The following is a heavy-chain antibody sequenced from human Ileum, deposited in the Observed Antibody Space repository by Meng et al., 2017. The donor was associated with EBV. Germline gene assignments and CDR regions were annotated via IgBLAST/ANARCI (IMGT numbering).Heavy chain of an antibody. CDR1: ELDSRNYG. CDR2: ISYDGHNE. CDR3: TRQVIGTAALDP. J-gene: IGHJ5*02. D-gene: IGHD1-20*01. Sequence: VQVGGSGGGVVHTGKYLTLSCEASELDSRNYGMHWVRQAAGKGMEWVALISYDGHNENYADSVKGRFNISRDDSKNTAFLQMNSLKNEDTAVYYCTRQVIGTAALDPWGQGTLVTVFS. V-gene: IGHV3-30*03.